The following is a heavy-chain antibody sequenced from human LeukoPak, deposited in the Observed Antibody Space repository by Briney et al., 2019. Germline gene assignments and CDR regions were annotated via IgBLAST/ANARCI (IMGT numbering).Heavy chain of an antibody. D-gene: IGHD6-6*01. CDR1: GGSISSYY. V-gene: IGHV4-59*12. CDR2: IYYSGGT. CDR3: ASSSDYYYMDV. J-gene: IGHJ6*03. Sequence: SETLSLTCTVSGGSISSYYWSWIRQPPGKGLEWIGYIYYSGGTNYNPSLKSRVTISVDTSKNQFSLKLSSVTAADTAVYYCASSSDYYYMDVWGKGTTVTVSS.